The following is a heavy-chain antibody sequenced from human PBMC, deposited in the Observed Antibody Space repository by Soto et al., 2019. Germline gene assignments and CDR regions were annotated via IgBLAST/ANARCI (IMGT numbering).Heavy chain of an antibody. CDR1: GGSISSSSYY. CDR2: IYYSGST. V-gene: IGHV4-39*01. J-gene: IGHJ5*02. Sequence: PSETLSLTCTVSGGSISSSSYYWGWIRQPPGKGLEWIGSIYYSGSTYYNPSLKSRVTISVDTSKNQFSLKLSSVTAADTAVYYCARQPRILTGYDWFDPWGQGTRVTVSS. CDR3: ARQPRILTGYDWFDP. D-gene: IGHD3-9*01.